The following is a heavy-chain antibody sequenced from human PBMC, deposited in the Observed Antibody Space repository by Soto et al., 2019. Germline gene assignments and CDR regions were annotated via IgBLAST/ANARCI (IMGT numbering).Heavy chain of an antibody. Sequence: QVQLQESGPGLVKPSQTLSLTCTVSGGSISSGGYYWSWIRQHPGKGLEWIGYIYYRGSTYYNPSLKSRVTKSVDTSKNQFSLKLSSVTAADTAVYYCARGVTMVRGVIHTPYFDYWGQGTLVTVSS. J-gene: IGHJ4*02. V-gene: IGHV4-31*03. D-gene: IGHD3-10*01. CDR1: GGSISSGGYY. CDR3: ARGVTMVRGVIHTPYFDY. CDR2: IYYRGST.